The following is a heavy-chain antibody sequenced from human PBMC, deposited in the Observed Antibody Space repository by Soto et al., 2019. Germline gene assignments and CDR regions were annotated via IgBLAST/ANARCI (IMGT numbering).Heavy chain of an antibody. CDR3: ARGARFLEWLSTITYFDY. V-gene: IGHV3-21*01. Sequence: GGSLRLSCAASGFTFSSYSMNWVRQAPGKGLEWVSSISSSSSYIYYADSVKGRFTISRDNAKNSLYLQMNSLRAEDTAVYYCARGARFLEWLSTITYFDYWGQGTLVTVSS. CDR2: ISSSSSYI. J-gene: IGHJ4*02. D-gene: IGHD3-3*01. CDR1: GFTFSSYS.